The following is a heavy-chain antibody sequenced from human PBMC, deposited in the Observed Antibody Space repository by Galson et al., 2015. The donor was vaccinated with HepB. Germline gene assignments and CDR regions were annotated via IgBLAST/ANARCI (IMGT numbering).Heavy chain of an antibody. D-gene: IGHD3-3*01. CDR2: ISGAGHNT. CDR3: AKDPDFDFYSEKSTTFDY. CDR1: GFSFDTYA. Sequence: SLRLYCAASGFSFDTYAMSWVRQAPGKGLEWVSTISGAGHNTYYADAVRGRFTISRDNSMNTVYLQMISLRAVDTAMYYCAKDPDFDFYSEKSTTFDYWGRGTLVTVSS. J-gene: IGHJ4*02. V-gene: IGHV3-23*01.